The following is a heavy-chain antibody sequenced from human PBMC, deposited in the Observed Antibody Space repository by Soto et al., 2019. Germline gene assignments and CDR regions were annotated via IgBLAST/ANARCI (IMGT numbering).Heavy chain of an antibody. J-gene: IGHJ2*01. CDR2: VSASART. D-gene: IGHD2-8*01. CDR1: GDSISNVY. V-gene: IGHV4-4*07. CDR3: ATGMGRYLDL. Sequence: QVQLQESGPGLVKPSETLSLTCTVSGDSISNVYWRWIRHPAGKGLESMGRVSASARTNYNPSLQSRVTMSLDTSQNQFSLRLTSVAAADTAVYLCATGMGRYLDLWGRGTLVIVSS.